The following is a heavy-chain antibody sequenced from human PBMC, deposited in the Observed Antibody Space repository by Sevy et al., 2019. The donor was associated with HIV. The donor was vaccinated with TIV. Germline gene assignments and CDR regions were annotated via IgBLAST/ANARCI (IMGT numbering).Heavy chain of an antibody. V-gene: IGHV3-7*01. Sequence: GGSLRLSCAASGFTFGSYWMTWVRQAPGKGLEWVANIKEDGSGRFYVDSVRGRFTVSRDNATKTLYLQMNNLRGEDTALYYCARLYSSSSGRGLDNWGQGALVTVSS. D-gene: IGHD6-6*01. CDR1: GFTFGSYW. CDR2: IKEDGSGR. CDR3: ARLYSSSSGRGLDN. J-gene: IGHJ4*02.